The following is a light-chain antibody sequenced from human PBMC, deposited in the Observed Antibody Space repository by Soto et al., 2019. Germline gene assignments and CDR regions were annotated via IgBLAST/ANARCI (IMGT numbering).Light chain of an antibody. V-gene: IGKV3-11*01. CDR2: DAS. CDR1: QSVSNY. J-gene: IGKJ2*01. CDR3: QQRSNWPPEYT. Sequence: EIVLTQSPATLSLSPGERATLSCRASQSVSNYLAWYQQKPGQAPRLLIYDASNRATGIPARFSGSGSGTDFTLTINSLEPEDFVVYYCQQRSNWPPEYTFGQGTKLEIK.